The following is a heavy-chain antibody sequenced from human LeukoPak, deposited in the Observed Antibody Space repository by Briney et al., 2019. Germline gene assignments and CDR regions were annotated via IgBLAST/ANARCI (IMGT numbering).Heavy chain of an antibody. D-gene: IGHD2-15*01. J-gene: IGHJ6*03. CDR2: IDPNSGGT. Sequence: GASVKVSCKASGYTFTGYYMHWVRQAPGQGLEWMGWIDPNSGGTYFAQKFQGRVTMTRDTSISTAYMQLGRLRSDDTAVYYCARGVVAATFYYYMDVWGKGTTVTVSS. V-gene: IGHV1-2*02. CDR3: ARGVVAATFYYYMDV. CDR1: GYTFTGYY.